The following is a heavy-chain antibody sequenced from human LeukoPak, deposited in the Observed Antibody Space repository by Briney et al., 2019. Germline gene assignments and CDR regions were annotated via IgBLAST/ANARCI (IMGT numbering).Heavy chain of an antibody. J-gene: IGHJ4*02. V-gene: IGHV2-5*01. CDR2: IYWSDER. D-gene: IGHD4-17*01. CDR3: THDTVTTAFDY. CDR1: GFSLSTVGVG. Sequence: SGPTLVKPTQTLTLTCTFSGFSLSTVGVGVGWIRQPPGKALEWLALIYWSDERRYSPSLRSRLTITKDTSKNQVVLTMTNMDPVDTATYYCTHDTVTTAFDYWSQGTLVTVSS.